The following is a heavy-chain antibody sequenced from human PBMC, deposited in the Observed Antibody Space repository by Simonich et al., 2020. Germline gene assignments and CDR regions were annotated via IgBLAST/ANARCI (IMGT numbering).Heavy chain of an antibody. CDR2: INPNRGGT. CDR3: ASSKLATIDY. V-gene: IGHV1-2*02. CDR1: GYTFTGYY. D-gene: IGHD5-12*01. Sequence: QVQLVQSGAEVKKPGASVKVSCKASGYTFTGYYMHWVQQAPGQGLEWMGRINPNRGGTNYAQKFQGRVTMTRDTSISTAYKELSRLRSDDTAVYYCASSKLATIDYWGQGTLVTVSS. J-gene: IGHJ4*02.